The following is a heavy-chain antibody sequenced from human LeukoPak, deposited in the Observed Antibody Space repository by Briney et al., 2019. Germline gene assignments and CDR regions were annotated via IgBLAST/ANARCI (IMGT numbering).Heavy chain of an antibody. D-gene: IGHD2-2*01. Sequence: GGSLRLSCAASGFTFSFYSMHWVRQAPGKGLEWVSCISSSGNHIYYADSVKGRFIISRDNDKNSLHLQMNILRADDTAVYYCVRDQQPEVPTSDSSPSAWGQGTLVTVSS. CDR2: ISSSGNHI. J-gene: IGHJ5*02. V-gene: IGHV3-21*01. CDR1: GFTFSFYS. CDR3: VRDQQPEVPTSDSSPSA.